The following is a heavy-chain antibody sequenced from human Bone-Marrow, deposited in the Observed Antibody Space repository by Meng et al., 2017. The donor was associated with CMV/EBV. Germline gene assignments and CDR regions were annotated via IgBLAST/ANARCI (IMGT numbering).Heavy chain of an antibody. D-gene: IGHD3-10*01. J-gene: IGHJ4*02. CDR1: GFIFSSYE. CDR2: ISSGATNT. Sequence: GGSLRLSCVASGFIFSSYEMTWVRQAPGKGLEWLAHISSGATNTYHADSVKDRFTISRDNAKNSLYLQMNSLSDEDTAVYYCARDTRWFGLDFWGQGTLVTFSS. CDR3: ARDTRWFGLDF. V-gene: IGHV3-48*03.